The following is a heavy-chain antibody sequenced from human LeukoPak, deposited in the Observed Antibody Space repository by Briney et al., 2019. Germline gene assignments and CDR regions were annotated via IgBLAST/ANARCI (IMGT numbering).Heavy chain of an antibody. CDR2: INPNSGCT. D-gene: IGHD2-2*01. CDR3: ARFPLVVPAATSKRNWFAP. Sequence: SVTVSCMDCGCTLIGYFLHWVRPAPGQGLAWMGWINPNSGCTNNVQKFQGRVTMTRDTYISPATLELSRLRSDDTAVYYCARFPLVVPAATSKRNWFAPWGQGTPVTASS. V-gene: IGHV1-2*02. J-gene: IGHJ5*02. CDR1: GCTLIGYF.